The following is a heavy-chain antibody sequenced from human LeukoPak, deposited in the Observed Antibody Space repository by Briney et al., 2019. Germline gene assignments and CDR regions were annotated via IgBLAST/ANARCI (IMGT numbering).Heavy chain of an antibody. V-gene: IGHV3-30*18. CDR3: AKDGRIVATSYFDY. J-gene: IGHJ4*02. CDR1: GFTFSSYG. CDR2: ISYDGSNK. Sequence: PGRSLRLSCAASGFTFSSYGVHWVRQAPGKGLEWVAVISYDGSNKYYADSVKGRFTISRDNSKNTLYLQMNSLRAEDTAVYYCAKDGRIVATSYFDYWGQGTLVTVSS. D-gene: IGHD5-12*01.